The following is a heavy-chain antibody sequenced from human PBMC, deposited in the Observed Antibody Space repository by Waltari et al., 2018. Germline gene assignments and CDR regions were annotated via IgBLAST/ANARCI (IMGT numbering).Heavy chain of an antibody. J-gene: IGHJ6*02. CDR3: ARDYCDRTNCHGMDV. Sequence: QAQLVESGGGVVQPGRSLRLSCAASEFTFSSYAMHWVRQAPGKGLEWVAVISYNGRNIYYVDTVKGRFTISRDKSKKMLYLQMNSLRAEDTAVYYCARDYCDRTNCHGMDVWGQGTTVTVSS. CDR1: EFTFSSYA. V-gene: IGHV3-30*04. D-gene: IGHD3-22*01. CDR2: ISYNGRNI.